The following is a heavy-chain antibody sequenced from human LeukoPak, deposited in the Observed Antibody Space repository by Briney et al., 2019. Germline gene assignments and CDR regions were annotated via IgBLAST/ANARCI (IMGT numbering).Heavy chain of an antibody. Sequence: GGSLRLSCAASGFTFHNHALSWVRQAPGKGLEWVSGLSGSGDIRYYAESVKGRFTISRDNSKNTAYLHMNSLRAEDTAVYFCAKALSVSSIPSGDFDFWGQGTLVTVSS. D-gene: IGHD6-6*01. J-gene: IGHJ4*02. CDR1: GFTFHNHA. V-gene: IGHV3-23*01. CDR3: AKALSVSSIPSGDFDF. CDR2: LSGSGDIR.